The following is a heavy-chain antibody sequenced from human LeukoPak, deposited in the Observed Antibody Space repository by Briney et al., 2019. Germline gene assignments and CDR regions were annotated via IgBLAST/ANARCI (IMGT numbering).Heavy chain of an antibody. D-gene: IGHD6-19*01. Sequence: GSLRLSCAASGFTFSSYGMHWVRQAPGKGLEWVAVIWYDGSNKYYADSVKGRFTISRDNSKNTLYLQMNSLRAEDTAVYYCARDSYSSALEYWGQGTLVTVSS. CDR3: ARDSYSSALEY. CDR1: GFTFSSYG. J-gene: IGHJ4*02. CDR2: IWYDGSNK. V-gene: IGHV3-33*08.